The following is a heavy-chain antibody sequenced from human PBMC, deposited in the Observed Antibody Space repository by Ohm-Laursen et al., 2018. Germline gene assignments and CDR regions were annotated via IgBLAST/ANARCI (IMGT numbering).Heavy chain of an antibody. CDR2: ISAGGTNT. Sequence: SLRLSCAAPGITFSSYAMNWVRQAPGKGLEWVSAISAGGTNTYYADSVKGRFTISRDNSKNTLYLQMNSLRAEDTAIYYCAKPPRSTSRFYYYAMDVWGQETTVTVSS. CDR1: GITFSSYA. V-gene: IGHV3-23*01. CDR3: AKPPRSTSRFYYYAMDV. J-gene: IGHJ6*02. D-gene: IGHD2-2*01.